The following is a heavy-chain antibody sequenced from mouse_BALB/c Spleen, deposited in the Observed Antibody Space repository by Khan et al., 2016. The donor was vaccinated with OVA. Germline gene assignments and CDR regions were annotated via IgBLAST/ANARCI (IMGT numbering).Heavy chain of an antibody. V-gene: IGHV1S136*01. J-gene: IGHJ3*01. D-gene: IGHD2-1*01. CDR3: ARVGYYGKGFAY. Sequence: VQLQQSGPELVKPGASVKMSCKASGYTFTSYVMHWVKQKPGQGPEWIGYIYPNNDGPEYNEKFKGKATLTSDKSSSTAYMELSSLTSEDSAVYYCARVGYYGKGFAYWGQGTLVTVSA. CDR1: GYTFTSYV. CDR2: IYPNNDGP.